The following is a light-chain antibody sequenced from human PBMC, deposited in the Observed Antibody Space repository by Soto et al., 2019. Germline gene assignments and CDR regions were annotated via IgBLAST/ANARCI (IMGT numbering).Light chain of an antibody. CDR1: SSDIGGYNY. V-gene: IGLV2-14*03. Sequence: QSALTQPASVSGSPGQSITISCTGTSSDIGGYNYVSWYQQHPGKAPKLMIYDVSDRPSGVSNRFSGSKSGNTASLTISGLQAEDEADYYCASYGSSSTVLFGGGTKLTVL. CDR2: DVS. CDR3: ASYGSSSTVL. J-gene: IGLJ2*01.